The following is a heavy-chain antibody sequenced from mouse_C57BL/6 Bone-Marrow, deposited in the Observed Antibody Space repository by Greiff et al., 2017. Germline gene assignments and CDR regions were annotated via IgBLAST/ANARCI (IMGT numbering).Heavy chain of an antibody. V-gene: IGHV1-54*01. Sequence: VQGVESGAELVRPGTSVKVSCKASGYAFTNYLIEWVKQRPGQGLEWIGVINPGSGGTNYNEKFKGKATVTADTSSSTAYMQLSSLTSEDASVYFCARSKNWDSWFAYWGQGTLVTVSA. CDR2: INPGSGGT. CDR3: ARSKNWDSWFAY. D-gene: IGHD4-1*01. J-gene: IGHJ3*01. CDR1: GYAFTNYL.